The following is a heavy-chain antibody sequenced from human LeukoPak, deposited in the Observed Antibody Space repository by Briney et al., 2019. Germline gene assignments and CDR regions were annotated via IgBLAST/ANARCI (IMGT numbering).Heavy chain of an antibody. D-gene: IGHD2-15*01. CDR1: GGSISSYY. J-gene: IGHJ5*02. CDR3: ARDVVGSSNNWFDP. Sequence: PLETLSLTCTVSGGSISSYYWSWIRQPAGKGLEWIGRIYTSGSTNYNPSLKSRVTMSVDTSKNQFSLKLSSVTAADTAVYYCARDVVGSSNNWFDPWGQGTLVTVSS. V-gene: IGHV4-4*07. CDR2: IYTSGST.